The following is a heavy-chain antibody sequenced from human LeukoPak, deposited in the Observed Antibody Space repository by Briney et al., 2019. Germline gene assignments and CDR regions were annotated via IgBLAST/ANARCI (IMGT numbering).Heavy chain of an antibody. CDR3: ARFRAGVGEPYGDF. CDR2: ISAYNGNT. D-gene: IGHD3-10*01. Sequence: EASVNVSCKASGYTFTTYNISWVRQAPGQGLEWMGWISAYNGNTNYAQKFQGRVTMTTDTSTSTAYMELRSLRSDDTAVYYCARFRAGVGEPYGDFWGQGSLVTVSS. V-gene: IGHV1-18*01. CDR1: GYTFTTYN. J-gene: IGHJ4*02.